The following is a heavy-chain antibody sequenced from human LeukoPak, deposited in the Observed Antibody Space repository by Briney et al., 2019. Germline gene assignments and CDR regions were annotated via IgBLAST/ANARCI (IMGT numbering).Heavy chain of an antibody. CDR2: ISGSGGST. V-gene: IGHV3-23*01. CDR1: GFTFSSYA. D-gene: IGHD6-19*01. CDR3: AKLRYSSGWLDY. Sequence: GGSLRLSCAASGFTFSSYAMSWVRQAPGKGLEWVPAISGSGGSTYYADSVKGRFTISRDNSKNTLYLQMNSLRAEDTAVYYCAKLRYSSGWLDYWGQGTLVTVSS. J-gene: IGHJ4*02.